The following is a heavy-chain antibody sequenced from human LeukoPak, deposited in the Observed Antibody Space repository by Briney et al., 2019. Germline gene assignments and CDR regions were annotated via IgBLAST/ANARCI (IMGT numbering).Heavy chain of an antibody. J-gene: IGHJ4*02. CDR1: GFTFSSYA. Sequence: PRGSLRLSCAASGFTFSSYAMSWVRQAPGKGLEWVSAISGGGGSTYYADSVKGRFTISRDNSKNTLYLQMNSLRAEDTALYYCATDASGWSRDSWGQGTLVIVSS. CDR3: ATDASGWSRDS. D-gene: IGHD6-19*01. V-gene: IGHV3-23*01. CDR2: ISGGGGST.